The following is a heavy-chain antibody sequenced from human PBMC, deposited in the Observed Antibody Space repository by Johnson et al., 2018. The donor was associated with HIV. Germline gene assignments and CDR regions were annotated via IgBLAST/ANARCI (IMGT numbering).Heavy chain of an antibody. CDR2: VSYDGSER. CDR3: AREGKDAFDI. Sequence: VQLVESGGGVVQPGRSLRLSCAASGFSFSSYAMHWVRQAPGKGLEWVAVVSYDGSERYYADSVKGRFTISRDSSKNTLYLQMNSLRAEDTAVYYCAREGKDAFDIWGQGTMVTVSS. V-gene: IGHV3-30*04. J-gene: IGHJ3*02. CDR1: GFSFSSYA. D-gene: IGHD3-10*01.